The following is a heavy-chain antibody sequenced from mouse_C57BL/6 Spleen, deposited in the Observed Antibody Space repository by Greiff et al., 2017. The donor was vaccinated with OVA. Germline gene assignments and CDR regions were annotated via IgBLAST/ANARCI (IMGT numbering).Heavy chain of an antibody. D-gene: IGHD2-1*01. CDR2: ISDGGSYT. CDR3: ARDSYGNYDAMDY. CDR1: GFTFSSYA. V-gene: IGHV5-4*01. J-gene: IGHJ4*01. Sequence: EVKLQESGGGLVKPGGSLKLSCAASGFTFSSYAMSWVRQTPEKRLEWVATISDGGSYTYYPDNVKGRFTISRDNAKNNLYLQMSHLKSEDTAMYYCARDSYGNYDAMDYWGQGTSVTVSS.